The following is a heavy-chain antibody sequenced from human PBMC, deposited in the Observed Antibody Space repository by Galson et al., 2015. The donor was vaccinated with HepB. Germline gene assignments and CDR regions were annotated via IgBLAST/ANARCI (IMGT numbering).Heavy chain of an antibody. CDR1: GFTFSDYY. Sequence: SLRLSCAASGFTFSDYYMSWIRQAPGKGLEWISYISSSSTYTNYADSVKGRFTISRDNAKNSPYLQMNRLRAEDTAVYYCARVMCGDCVGMWAFDIWGQGTLVTVSS. J-gene: IGHJ3*02. D-gene: IGHD2-21*02. CDR2: ISSSSTYT. CDR3: ARVMCGDCVGMWAFDI. V-gene: IGHV3-11*06.